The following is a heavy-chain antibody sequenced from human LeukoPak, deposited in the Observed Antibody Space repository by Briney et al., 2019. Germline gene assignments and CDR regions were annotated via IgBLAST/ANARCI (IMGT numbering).Heavy chain of an antibody. CDR1: GDSISSTNYY. D-gene: IGHD3-16*01. Sequence: PSETLSLTCTVSGDSISSTNYYWGWIRQAPGKGLEWVANIKQDGSEKYYVDSVKGRFTISRDNAKNSLYLQMNSLRAEDTAVYYCARDLGAFDIWGQGTMVTVSS. V-gene: IGHV3-7*01. CDR3: ARDLGAFDI. J-gene: IGHJ3*02. CDR2: IKQDGSEK.